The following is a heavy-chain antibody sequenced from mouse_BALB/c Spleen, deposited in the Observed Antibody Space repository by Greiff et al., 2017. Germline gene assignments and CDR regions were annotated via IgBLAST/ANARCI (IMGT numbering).Heavy chain of an antibody. CDR2: IRLKSNNYAT. Sequence: DVMLVESGGGLVQPGGSMKLSCVASGFTFSNYWMNWVRQSPEKGLEWVAEIRLKSNNYATHYAESVKGRFTISRDDSKSSVYLQMNNLRAEDTGIYYCTRTGNGYYDPAWFAYWGQGTLVTVSA. D-gene: IGHD2-3*01. J-gene: IGHJ3*01. CDR3: TRTGNGYYDPAWFAY. V-gene: IGHV6-6*02. CDR1: GFTFSNYW.